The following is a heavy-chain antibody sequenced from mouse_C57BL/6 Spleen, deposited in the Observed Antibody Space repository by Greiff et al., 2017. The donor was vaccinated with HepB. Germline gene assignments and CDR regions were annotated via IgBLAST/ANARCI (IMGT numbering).Heavy chain of an antibody. CDR3: ARGVYSYYAMDY. V-gene: IGHV1-82*01. D-gene: IGHD2-12*01. J-gene: IGHJ4*01. CDR1: GYAFSSSW. Sequence: VQLQQSGPELVKPGASVKISCKASGYAFSSSWMNWVKQRPGKGLEWIGRIYPGDGDTNYNGKFKGKATLTADKSSSTAYMQLSSLTSEDSAVYFWARGVYSYYAMDYWGKGTSVTVSS. CDR2: IYPGDGDT.